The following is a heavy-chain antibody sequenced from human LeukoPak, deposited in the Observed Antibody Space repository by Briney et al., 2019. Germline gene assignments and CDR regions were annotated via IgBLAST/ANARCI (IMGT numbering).Heavy chain of an antibody. CDR2: IVVGSGNT. J-gene: IGHJ4*02. Sequence: SVKVSCKASGFTFTSSAMQGVRQARGQRLEWIGWIVVGSGNTNYAQKFQERVTITRDMSTSTAYMELSSLRSEDTAVYYCATNRVHYYGSGSLGYWGQGTLVTVSS. CDR1: GFTFTSSA. V-gene: IGHV1-58*02. D-gene: IGHD3-10*01. CDR3: ATNRVHYYGSGSLGY.